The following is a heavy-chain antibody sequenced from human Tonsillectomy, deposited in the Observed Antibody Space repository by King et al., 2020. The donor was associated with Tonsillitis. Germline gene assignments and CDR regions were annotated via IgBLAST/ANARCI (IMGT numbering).Heavy chain of an antibody. Sequence: VQLVESGGGLVQPGGSLRLSCAASGFTFSSYAMSWVRLAPGKGLEWVSAIRGSGGSTYYADSLKGRFTISRDNSKNTLYLQMNSLRAEDTAVYYCAKSAGSYYYDSSGYFDYWGQGTLVTVSS. D-gene: IGHD3-22*01. J-gene: IGHJ4*02. CDR3: AKSAGSYYYDSSGYFDY. CDR1: GFTFSSYA. V-gene: IGHV3-23*04. CDR2: IRGSGGST.